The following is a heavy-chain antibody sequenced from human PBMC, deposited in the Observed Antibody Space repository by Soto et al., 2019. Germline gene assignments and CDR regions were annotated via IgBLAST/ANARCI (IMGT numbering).Heavy chain of an antibody. Sequence: GGSLRLSCAASGFTFNSYPMHWVRQAPGKGLQWVAVTSYDGSNKYYADSVKGRFTISRDNSKNTLYLQMNSLRAEDTAVYYCARDRYYYDRSGYYYGNYYGMDVWGQGTTVTVSS. CDR1: GFTFNSYP. V-gene: IGHV3-30-3*01. CDR3: ARDRYYYDRSGYYYGNYYGMDV. CDR2: TSYDGSNK. J-gene: IGHJ6*02. D-gene: IGHD3-22*01.